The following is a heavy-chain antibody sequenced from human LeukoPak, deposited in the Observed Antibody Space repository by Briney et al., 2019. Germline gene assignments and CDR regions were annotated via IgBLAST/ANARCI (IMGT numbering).Heavy chain of an antibody. Sequence: GASVKVSCKASGYTFTCYYMHWVRQAPGQGLEWMGWISAYNGNTNYAQKLQGRVTMTTDTSTSTAYMELRSLRSDDTAVYYCASRIVGEDYYGSGSYYPSWGQGTLVTVSS. CDR3: ASRIVGEDYYGSGSYYPS. CDR1: GYTFTCYY. CDR2: ISAYNGNT. V-gene: IGHV1-18*04. D-gene: IGHD3-10*01. J-gene: IGHJ4*02.